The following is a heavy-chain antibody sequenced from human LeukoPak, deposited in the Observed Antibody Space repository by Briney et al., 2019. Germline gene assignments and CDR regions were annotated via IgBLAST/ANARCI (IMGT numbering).Heavy chain of an antibody. V-gene: IGHV1-2*02. Sequence: SVKVSCKASLYTFTRYYMHWVRQAPGHEVEWMGWINPNSGGTHYAQKFQGRDTMTRETSISTAYKALSRLRSDDTAGYYCARALAPKGEIVATIRWWFDPWGQGTLVTVSS. CDR3: ARALAPKGEIVATIRWWFDP. D-gene: IGHD5-12*01. J-gene: IGHJ5*02. CDR2: INPNSGGT. CDR1: LYTFTRYY.